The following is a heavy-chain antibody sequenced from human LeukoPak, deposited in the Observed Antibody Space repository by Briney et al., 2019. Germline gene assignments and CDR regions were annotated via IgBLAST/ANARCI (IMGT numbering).Heavy chain of an antibody. Sequence: PSETLSLTCTVSGGSISNFYWSWIRQPPRRGLEWIGYISDSGATSYNASLKSRVTISLDTSKNQFSLKSSSVSAADTAVYYCARVGHGGKASLIRSYYYYMDVWGKGTTVTVSS. CDR3: ARVGHGGKASLIRSYYYYMDV. J-gene: IGHJ6*03. V-gene: IGHV4-4*09. D-gene: IGHD4-23*01. CDR1: GGSISNFY. CDR2: ISDSGAT.